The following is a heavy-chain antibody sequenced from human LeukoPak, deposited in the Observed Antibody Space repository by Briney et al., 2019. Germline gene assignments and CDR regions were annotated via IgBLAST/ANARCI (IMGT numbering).Heavy chain of an antibody. Sequence: SETLSLTCAVYGGSFSGYYWSWIRQPPGKGLEWIGEINHSGSTNYNPSLKSRVTISVDTSKNQFSLKLSSVTAADTAVYYCARTSGSPWYFDYWGQGTLVTVSS. V-gene: IGHV4-34*01. CDR2: INHSGST. CDR3: ARTSGSPWYFDY. J-gene: IGHJ4*02. D-gene: IGHD1-26*01. CDR1: GGSFSGYY.